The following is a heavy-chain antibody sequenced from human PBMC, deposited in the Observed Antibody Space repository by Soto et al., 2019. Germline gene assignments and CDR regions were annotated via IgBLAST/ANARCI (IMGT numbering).Heavy chain of an antibody. J-gene: IGHJ6*02. D-gene: IGHD3-16*01. Sequence: QVQLVESGGGVVQPGRSLRLSCAASGFTFSSYGMHWVRQAPGKGLEWLAVISYDGSNKYYADSVKGRFTISRDNSKNTLYLQMNSLRAEDTAVYYCAKSLFWGSLTNYYYYGMDVWGQGTTVTVSS. CDR2: ISYDGSNK. V-gene: IGHV3-30*18. CDR3: AKSLFWGSLTNYYYYGMDV. CDR1: GFTFSSYG.